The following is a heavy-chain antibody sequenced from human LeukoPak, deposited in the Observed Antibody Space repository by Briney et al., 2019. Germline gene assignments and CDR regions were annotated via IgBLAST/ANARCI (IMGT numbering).Heavy chain of an antibody. CDR1: GFTFSSYA. D-gene: IGHD3-22*01. J-gene: IGHJ4*02. V-gene: IGHV3-23*01. CDR2: ISGSGGST. Sequence: GGSLRLSCAASGFTFSSYAMSWVRQAPGKGLEWVSAISGSGGSTYYADSVKGRFTISRDNSKNTLYLQMNSLRAEDTAVYYCAKDDYYDSSGYYSEGGYRGQGTLVTVSS. CDR3: AKDDYYDSSGYYSEGGY.